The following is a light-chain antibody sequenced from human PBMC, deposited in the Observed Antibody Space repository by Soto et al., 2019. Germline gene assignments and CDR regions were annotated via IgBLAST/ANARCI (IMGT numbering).Light chain of an antibody. Sequence: DIQMTQSPSTLSASVGDRVTITCRASQPIHTWLAWYQQQPGKGPKFLINKVSNLESGVPSRISGSGSGTEFTLTISSLQPDDFATYYCLQFNTFPWTFGQGTKVEIK. CDR1: QPIHTW. V-gene: IGKV1-5*03. CDR3: LQFNTFPWT. CDR2: KVS. J-gene: IGKJ1*01.